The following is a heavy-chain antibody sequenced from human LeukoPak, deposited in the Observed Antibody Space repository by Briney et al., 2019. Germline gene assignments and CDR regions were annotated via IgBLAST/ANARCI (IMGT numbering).Heavy chain of an antibody. D-gene: IGHD1-26*01. CDR3: ARDLFSGSYYDDY. V-gene: IGHV3-9*01. Sequence: GGSLRLSCAASGFTFDDYAMHWVRQAPGKGLEWVSGISWNSGSIGYADSVKGRFTISRDNAKNSLYLQMNSLRAEDTAVYYCARDLFSGSYYDDYWGQGTLVTVSS. J-gene: IGHJ4*02. CDR2: ISWNSGSI. CDR1: GFTFDDYA.